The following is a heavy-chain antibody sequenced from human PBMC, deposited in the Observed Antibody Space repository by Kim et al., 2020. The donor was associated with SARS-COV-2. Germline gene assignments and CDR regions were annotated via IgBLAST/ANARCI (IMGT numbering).Heavy chain of an antibody. CDR1: GFTVSNYA. D-gene: IGHD3-3*01. CDR3: AKEGAVSGRYNWFDS. J-gene: IGHJ5*01. Sequence: GGSLRLSCAASGFTVSNYAMTWVRQAPGTGLEWVAGFSNSDGRPYYADSVRGRFTISRDTSKNTVFLQMGSLRAEDTALYYCAKEGAVSGRYNWFDSWGQGTLVTVSS. CDR2: FSNSDGRP. V-gene: IGHV3-23*01.